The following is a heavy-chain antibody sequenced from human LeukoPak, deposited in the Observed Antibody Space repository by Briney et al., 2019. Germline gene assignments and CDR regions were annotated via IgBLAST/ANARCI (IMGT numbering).Heavy chain of an antibody. Sequence: PGGSLRLSCTASGFTFGDYAMSWVRQAPGKGLEWVGFIRSKAYGGTTEYAASVKGRFTISRDDSKSIAYLQMNSLKTEDTAVYYCTRAPAGIQLWLPWFDPWGQGTLVTVSP. CDR2: IRSKAYGGTT. D-gene: IGHD5-18*01. CDR3: TRAPAGIQLWLPWFDP. CDR1: GFTFGDYA. J-gene: IGHJ5*02. V-gene: IGHV3-49*04.